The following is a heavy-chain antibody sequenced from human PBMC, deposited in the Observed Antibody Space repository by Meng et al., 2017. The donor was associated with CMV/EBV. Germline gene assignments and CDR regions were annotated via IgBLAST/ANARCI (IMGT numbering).Heavy chain of an antibody. CDR3: ARHYDYDDY. Sequence: QVPRVQAGAEVKKPGASVKVSCKASGYTFTSYAMHWVRQAPGQRLEWMGWSNPNSGGTNYAQKFQGRVTMTRDTSISTAYMELSRLRSDDTAVYYCARHYDYDDYWGQGTLVTVSS. V-gene: IGHV1-2*02. CDR1: GYTFTSYA. CDR2: SNPNSGGT. J-gene: IGHJ4*02. D-gene: IGHD3-16*01.